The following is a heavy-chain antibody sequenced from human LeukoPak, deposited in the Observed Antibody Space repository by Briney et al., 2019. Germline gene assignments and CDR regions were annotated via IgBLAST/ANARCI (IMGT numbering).Heavy chain of an antibody. J-gene: IGHJ4*02. CDR1: GGSFSGYY. Sequence: PSETLSLTCAVYGGSFSGYYWSWIRQPAGKGLEWIGRIYTSGSTNYNPSLKSRVTMSVDTSKNQFSLKLSSVTAADTAVYYCAREKGRGTRGPQWVDYWGQGTLVTVSS. D-gene: IGHD1-26*01. CDR3: AREKGRGTRGPQWVDY. V-gene: IGHV4-4*07. CDR2: IYTSGST.